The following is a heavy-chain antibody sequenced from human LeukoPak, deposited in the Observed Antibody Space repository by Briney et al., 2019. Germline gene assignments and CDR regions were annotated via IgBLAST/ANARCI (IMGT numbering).Heavy chain of an antibody. Sequence: SETLSLTCTVSGGSISSSSYYWGWIRQPPGKGLEWIGSIYYSGSTYYNPSLKSRVTISVDTSKNQFSLKLSSVTAADTAVYYCARGLAYSSSPYYFDYWGQGTLVTVSS. V-gene: IGHV4-39*01. D-gene: IGHD6-6*01. CDR3: ARGLAYSSSPYYFDY. CDR1: GGSISSSSYY. J-gene: IGHJ4*02. CDR2: IYYSGST.